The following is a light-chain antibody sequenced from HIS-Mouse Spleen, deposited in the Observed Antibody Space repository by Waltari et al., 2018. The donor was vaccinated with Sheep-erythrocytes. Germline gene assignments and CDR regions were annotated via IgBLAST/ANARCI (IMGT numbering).Light chain of an antibody. Sequence: QSALTQPPSASGSPGQSVTISCTGTSSDVGGYNSDPWYQQHPGKAPKPMIYEVSKRPSGVPDRFSGSKSGNTASLTVSGLQAEDEADYYCSSYAGSNNGVFGGGTKLTVL. CDR2: EVS. J-gene: IGLJ3*02. V-gene: IGLV2-8*01. CDR3: SSYAGSNNGV. CDR1: SSDVGGYNS.